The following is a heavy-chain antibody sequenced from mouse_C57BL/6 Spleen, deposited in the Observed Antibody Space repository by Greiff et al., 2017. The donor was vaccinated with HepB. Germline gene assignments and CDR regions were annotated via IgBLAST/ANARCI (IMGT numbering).Heavy chain of an antibody. CDR1: GYAFSSYW. CDR2: IYPGDGDT. CDR3: AREGWGYPAWFAY. J-gene: IGHJ3*01. V-gene: IGHV1-80*01. Sequence: VQLVESGAELVKPGASVKISCKASGYAFSSYWMNWVKQRPGKGLEWIGQIYPGDGDTNYNGKFKGKATLTADKSSSTAYMQLSSLTSEDSAVYFCAREGWGYPAWFAYWGQGTLVTVSA. D-gene: IGHD2-2*01.